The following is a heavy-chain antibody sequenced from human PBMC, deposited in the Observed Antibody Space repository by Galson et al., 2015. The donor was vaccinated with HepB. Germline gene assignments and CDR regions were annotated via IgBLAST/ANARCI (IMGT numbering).Heavy chain of an antibody. J-gene: IGHJ4*02. CDR2: VNSDGTTT. Sequence: SLRLSCAASGFTFNGYWMHWVRQAPGKGLMWVSRVNSDGTTTTYADSVKGRFTISRDSAKNTLYLQMNSLRAEDTALYYCAVGYSYSPSLDYWGQGTLVTVSS. V-gene: IGHV3-74*01. D-gene: IGHD5-18*01. CDR1: GFTFNGYW. CDR3: AVGYSYSPSLDY.